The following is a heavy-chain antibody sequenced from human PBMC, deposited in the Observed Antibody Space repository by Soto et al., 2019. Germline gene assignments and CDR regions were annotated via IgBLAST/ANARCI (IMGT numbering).Heavy chain of an antibody. Sequence: SETLSLTCTVSGGSISSYYWSWIRQPPGKGLEWIGYIYYSGSTNYNPSLKSRVTISVDTSKNQFSLKLSSVTAADTAVYYCARFVRPEYYFDYWGQGTLVTVSS. CDR1: GGSISSYY. V-gene: IGHV4-59*01. CDR3: ARFVRPEYYFDY. D-gene: IGHD1-1*01. CDR2: IYYSGST. J-gene: IGHJ4*02.